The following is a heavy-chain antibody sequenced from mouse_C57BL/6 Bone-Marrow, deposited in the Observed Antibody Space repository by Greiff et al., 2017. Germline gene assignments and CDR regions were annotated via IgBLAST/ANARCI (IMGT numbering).Heavy chain of an antibody. CDR2: ILPSIGRT. J-gene: IGHJ1*03. CDR1: DSEVFPIAY. D-gene: IGHD1-1*01. Sequence: VQLQQSGSELRSPGSSVKLSCKDFDSEVFPIAYMSWVRQKPGHGFEWIGGILPSIGRTIYGAKFEDKATLDADTLSNTAYLELNSLTSEDSAIYYCARNGRGGSSFWYFDVWGTGTTVTVSA. V-gene: IGHV15-2*01. CDR3: ARNGRGGSSFWYFDV.